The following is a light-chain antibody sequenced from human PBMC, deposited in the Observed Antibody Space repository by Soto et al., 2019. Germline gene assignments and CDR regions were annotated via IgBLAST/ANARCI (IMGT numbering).Light chain of an antibody. CDR3: QQYCSSSWT. CDR2: GAS. CDR1: QSVSSSY. V-gene: IGKV3-20*01. J-gene: IGKJ1*01. Sequence: EIVLTQSPGTLSLSPGERATLSCRASQSVSSSYLAWHQQKPGQAPSLLIYGASSRGTGIPDRFSVSGSWSDFTLSNSGLEPEDFAEYYCQQYCSSSWTFGQGTKVEIE.